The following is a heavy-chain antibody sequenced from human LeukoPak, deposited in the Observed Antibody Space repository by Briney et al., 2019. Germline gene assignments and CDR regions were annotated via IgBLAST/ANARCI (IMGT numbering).Heavy chain of an antibody. CDR3: AKSARRPMVRGVIMWGLDPFDY. J-gene: IGHJ4*02. CDR2: ISNSGNTI. D-gene: IGHD3-10*01. CDR1: GFTLSDYY. Sequence: GGSLRLSCAASGFTLSDYYMSWIRQAPGKGLEWVSYISNSGNTIYYADSVKGRFTISRDNAKNSLYLQMNSLRAEDTAVYYCAKSARRPMVRGVIMWGLDPFDYWGQGTLVTVSS. V-gene: IGHV3-11*04.